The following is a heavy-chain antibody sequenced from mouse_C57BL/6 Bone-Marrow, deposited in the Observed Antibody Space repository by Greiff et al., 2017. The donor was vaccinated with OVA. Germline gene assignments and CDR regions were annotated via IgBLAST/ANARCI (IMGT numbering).Heavy chain of an antibody. D-gene: IGHD2-1*01. CDR1: GYTFTDYY. J-gene: IGHJ1*03. CDR2: INPYNGGT. V-gene: IGHV1-19*01. Sequence: VQLQQSGPVLVKPGASVKMSCKASGYTFTDYYMNWVKQSHGKSLEWIGVINPYNGGTSYNQKFKGKATLTVDKSSSTAYMELNSLTSEDSAVYYCARGGYGNYEGWYFDVWGTGTTVTASS. CDR3: ARGGYGNYEGWYFDV.